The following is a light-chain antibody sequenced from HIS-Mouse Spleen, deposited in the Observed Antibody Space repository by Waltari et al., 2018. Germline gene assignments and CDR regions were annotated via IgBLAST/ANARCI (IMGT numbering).Light chain of an antibody. CDR1: QSVSSSY. J-gene: IGKJ2*01. Sequence: EIVLTQSPGTLSLSPGERATLSCRASQSVSSSYLAWYQQKPGQAPRLLIYGASSRATGIPDRFSGSGSGTDFTLTISRLEPEDFAVYYCQQYSSSPPYTFDQRTKLEIK. CDR2: GAS. CDR3: QQYSSSPPYT. V-gene: IGKV3-20*01.